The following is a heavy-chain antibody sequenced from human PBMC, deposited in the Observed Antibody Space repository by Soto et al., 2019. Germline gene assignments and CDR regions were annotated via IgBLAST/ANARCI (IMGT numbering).Heavy chain of an antibody. CDR2: IVVGSGNT. CDR1: GFTFTSSA. V-gene: IGHV1-58*01. Sequence: GASVKVSCKASGFTFTSSAVQWVRQARGQRLEWIGWIVVGSGNTNYAQKFQERVTITRDMSTSTAYMELSSLRSEDTAVYYCAADGEGDTVYYYYCGMDVWGQGTTVTVSS. CDR3: AADGEGDTVYYYYCGMDV. D-gene: IGHD4-17*01. J-gene: IGHJ6*02.